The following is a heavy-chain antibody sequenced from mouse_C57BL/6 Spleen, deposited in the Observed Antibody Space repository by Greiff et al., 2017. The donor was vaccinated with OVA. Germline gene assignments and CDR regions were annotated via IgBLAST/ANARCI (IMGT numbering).Heavy chain of an antibody. CDR2: IDPYSGGT. V-gene: IGHV1-72*01. J-gene: IGHJ2*01. CDR1: GYTFTSYW. D-gene: IGHD1-1*01. Sequence: QVQLQQPGAELVKPGASVKLSCKASGYTFTSYWMHWVKQRPGRGLEWIGRIDPYSGGTKYNEKFKSKATLTVDKPSSTAYMQLSSLTSEDSAVYYCAGSIATAADYFDYWGQGTTLTVSS. CDR3: AGSIATAADYFDY.